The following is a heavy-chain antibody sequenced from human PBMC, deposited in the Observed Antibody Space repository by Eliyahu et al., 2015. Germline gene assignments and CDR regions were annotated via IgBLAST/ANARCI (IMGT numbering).Heavy chain of an antibody. J-gene: IGHJ4*02. D-gene: IGHD5-24*01. CDR3: VKDRDGDSWEFFDY. CDR2: ISSNSGNT. CDR1: GFSFDEYA. Sequence: EVQLVESGGGLVQPGRSLKLSCIXSGFSFDEYAMHWVRQAPGKGLEWVSSISSNSGNTDYADSVKGRFTISRDNAKKTLYLQMNSLRAEDTAFYKCVKDRDGDSWEFFDYWGQGTLVTVSS. V-gene: IGHV3-9*01.